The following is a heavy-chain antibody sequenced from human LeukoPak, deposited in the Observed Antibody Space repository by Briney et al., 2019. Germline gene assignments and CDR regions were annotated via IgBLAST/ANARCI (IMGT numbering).Heavy chain of an antibody. J-gene: IGHJ3*02. Sequence: SETLTLTCTVSGGSISSYYWSWIRQPPGKGLEWIGYIYYSGSTNYNPSLKSRVTISVDTSKNQFSLKLSSVTAADTAVYYCARATETTVVGPIYAFDIWGQGTMVTVSS. V-gene: IGHV4-59*01. D-gene: IGHD4-23*01. CDR1: GGSISSYY. CDR3: ARATETTVVGPIYAFDI. CDR2: IYYSGST.